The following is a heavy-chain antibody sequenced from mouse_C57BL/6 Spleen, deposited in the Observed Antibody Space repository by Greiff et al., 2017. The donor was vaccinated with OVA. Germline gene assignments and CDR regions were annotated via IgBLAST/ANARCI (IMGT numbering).Heavy chain of an antibody. CDR2: INPNNGGT. Sequence: VQLQQSGPELVKISCKASGYTFTDYYMNWVKQSHGKSLEWIGDINPNNGGTSYNQKFKGKATLTVDKSSSTAYMELRSLTSEDSAVYYCARLRGYGNYWGQGTTLTVSS. J-gene: IGHJ2*01. V-gene: IGHV1-26*01. CDR1: GYTFTDYY. D-gene: IGHD2-1*01. CDR3: ARLRGYGNY.